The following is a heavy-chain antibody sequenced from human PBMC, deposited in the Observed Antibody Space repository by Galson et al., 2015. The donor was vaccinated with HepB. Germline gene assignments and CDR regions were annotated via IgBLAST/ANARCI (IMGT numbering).Heavy chain of an antibody. D-gene: IGHD6-13*01. J-gene: IGHJ4*02. V-gene: IGHV3-74*01. CDR3: ARGWYHFDN. CDR2: CDGDGSST. CDR1: GFTFGGYT. Sequence: SLRLSCAASGFTFGGYTMTWVRQAPGKGLEWVSRCDGDGSSTNYADSVRGRFTISRDNAKKMLYLQMNSLRAEDTAVYFCARGWYHFDNWGQGTLVSVSA.